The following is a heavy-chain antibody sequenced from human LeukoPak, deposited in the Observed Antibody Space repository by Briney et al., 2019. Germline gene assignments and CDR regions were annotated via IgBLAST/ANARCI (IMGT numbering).Heavy chain of an antibody. D-gene: IGHD3-16*02. CDR1: GGPFSGYY. J-gene: IGHJ6*02. CDR2: INHSGST. Sequence: SETLSLTCAVYGGPFSGYYWSRIRQPPGKGPEGIGEINHSGSTNYNPSLKSRVTISVDTSKNQFSLKLSSVTAADTAVYYCARVMITFGGVIVKGYYYYGMDVWGQGTTVTVSS. V-gene: IGHV4-34*01. CDR3: ARVMITFGGVIVKGYYYYGMDV.